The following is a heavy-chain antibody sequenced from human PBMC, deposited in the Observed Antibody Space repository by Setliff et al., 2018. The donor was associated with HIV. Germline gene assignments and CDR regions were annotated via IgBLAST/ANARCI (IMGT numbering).Heavy chain of an antibody. V-gene: IGHV4-4*02. CDR1: GGSISSSNW. Sequence: PSETLSLTCAVSGGSISSSNWWSWVRQPPGKGLEWIGEIYHSGSTNYNPSLKSRVTISVDKSKNQFSLKLSSVTAADTAVYYCARDGLVRSPAGVDAFDIWGQGTMVTVS. CDR2: IYHSGST. D-gene: IGHD6-13*01. J-gene: IGHJ3*02. CDR3: ARDGLVRSPAGVDAFDI.